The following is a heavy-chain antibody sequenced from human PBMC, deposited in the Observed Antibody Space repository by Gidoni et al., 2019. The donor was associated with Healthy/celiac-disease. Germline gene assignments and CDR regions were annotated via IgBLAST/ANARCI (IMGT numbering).Heavy chain of an antibody. V-gene: IGHV3-23*01. J-gene: IGHJ4*02. D-gene: IGHD5-12*01. CDR2: ISGSGGST. CDR3: AHMADGYTLDY. Sequence: EVHLFSSGGGFVQPGGSLHLPCSASGFTFRSYAMSWVRQAPGKGLEWVSAISGSGGSTYYADTVKGRFTSSRDNSKNTLYLQMNRLRAEDTAVYYWAHMADGYTLDYWGQGTLVTVSS. CDR1: GFTFRSYA.